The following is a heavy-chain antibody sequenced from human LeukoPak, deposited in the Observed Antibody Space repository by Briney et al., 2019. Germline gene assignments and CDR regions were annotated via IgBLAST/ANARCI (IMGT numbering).Heavy chain of an antibody. CDR2: INHSGST. CDR1: GGSFSGYY. CDR3: ARGSTYYYGSRPDAFDI. J-gene: IGHJ3*02. Sequence: SETLSLTCAVYGGSFSGYYWSWLRQPPGKGLEWIGEINHSGSTNYNPSLKSRVTISVDTSKNQFSLKLSSVTAADTAVYYCARGSTYYYGSRPDAFDIWGQGTMVTVSS. V-gene: IGHV4-34*01. D-gene: IGHD3-22*01.